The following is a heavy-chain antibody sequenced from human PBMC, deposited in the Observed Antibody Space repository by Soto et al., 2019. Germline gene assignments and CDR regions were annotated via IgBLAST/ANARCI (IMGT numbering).Heavy chain of an antibody. CDR1: GYTFTSYH. Sequence: QVQLVQSGAEVKKPGASVKVSCKTSGYTFTSYHISWVRQAPGQGLEWMGWISAYNTNTNYAQKFQGRATMTTDTLTSTAYRELRSLRSDDTAVYYCARDTPPTDYWGQGTVVTVSS. CDR2: ISAYNTNT. J-gene: IGHJ4*02. V-gene: IGHV1-18*01. CDR3: ARDTPPTDY.